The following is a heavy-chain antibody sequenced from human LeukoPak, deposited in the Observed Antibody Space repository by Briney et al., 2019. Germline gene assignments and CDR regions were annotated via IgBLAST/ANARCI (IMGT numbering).Heavy chain of an antibody. CDR3: AKDMRGYDGGTIDY. D-gene: IGHD5-12*01. CDR1: GFTFYDYA. Sequence: GRSLRLSCAASGFTFYDYAMLWVRQAPGKGLEWVSVISWNSGSIGYADSVKGRFTISRDNAKNSLYLQMNSLRAEDTALYYCAKDMRGYDGGTIDYWGQGTLVTVSS. CDR2: ISWNSGSI. V-gene: IGHV3-9*01. J-gene: IGHJ4*02.